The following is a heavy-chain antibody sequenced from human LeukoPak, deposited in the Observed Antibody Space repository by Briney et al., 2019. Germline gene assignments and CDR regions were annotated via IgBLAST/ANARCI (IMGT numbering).Heavy chain of an antibody. J-gene: IGHJ3*02. CDR3: AKDQIAVAGTGDDAFDI. Sequence: GGSLRLSCAASGFTVSSNYMSWVRQAPGKGLEWVSVIYSGGSTYYADSVKGRFTISRDNSKNTLYLQMNSLRAEDTAVYYCAKDQIAVAGTGDDAFDIWGQGTMVTVSS. D-gene: IGHD6-19*01. V-gene: IGHV3-53*05. CDR2: IYSGGST. CDR1: GFTVSSNY.